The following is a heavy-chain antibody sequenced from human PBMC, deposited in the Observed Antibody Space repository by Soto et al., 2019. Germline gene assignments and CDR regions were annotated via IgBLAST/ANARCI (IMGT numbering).Heavy chain of an antibody. CDR3: AKQAAILVLITIWFDP. Sequence: GGSLRLSCAASGFTFSSNAMSWVRQAPGKGLEWVSTISGSGGGTYYADSVKGRFTISRDNSKNTLYLQMNSLRAEDTAVYYCAKQAAILVLITIWFDPWGQGTLVTVSS. J-gene: IGHJ5*02. V-gene: IGHV3-23*01. CDR1: GFTFSSNA. D-gene: IGHD3-22*01. CDR2: ISGSGGGT.